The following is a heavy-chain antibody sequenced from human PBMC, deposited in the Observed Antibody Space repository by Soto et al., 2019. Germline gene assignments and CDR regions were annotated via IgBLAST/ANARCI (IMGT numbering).Heavy chain of an antibody. CDR3: ARQPYTSAAYYFDY. CDR2: IFHTGSA. Sequence: SETLSLTCAVYGGSFSGYYWSWIRQPPGKGLEWIGYIFHTGSANYNPSLKSRVTISIDTSKNQFSLRLSSVTAADTAVYYCARQPYTSAAYYFDYWGQGTPVTVSS. D-gene: IGHD6-19*01. V-gene: IGHV4-59*08. CDR1: GGSFSGYY. J-gene: IGHJ4*02.